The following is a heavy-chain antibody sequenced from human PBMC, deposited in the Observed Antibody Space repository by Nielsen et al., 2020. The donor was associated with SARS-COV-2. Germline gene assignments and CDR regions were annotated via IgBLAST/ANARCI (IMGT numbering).Heavy chain of an antibody. J-gene: IGHJ6*02. V-gene: IGHV4-39*07. CDR2: INHSGST. CDR3: AREHWGSRYYGMDV. D-gene: IGHD7-27*01. Sequence: SETLSLTCSVSGGSISSSSYYWGWIRQTPGKGLEWIGEINHSGSTNYNPSLKSRVNISLHTSKNQFSLKLNSVTAADTALYYCAREHWGSRYYGMDVWGQGTTVTVSS. CDR1: GGSISSSSYY.